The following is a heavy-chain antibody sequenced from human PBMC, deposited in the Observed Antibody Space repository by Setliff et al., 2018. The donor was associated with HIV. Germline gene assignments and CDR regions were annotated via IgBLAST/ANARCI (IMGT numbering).Heavy chain of an antibody. CDR3: AKGDSFVFSYVYPDY. V-gene: IGHV3-30*04. CDR2: ISYDGSNK. J-gene: IGHJ4*02. Sequence: GGSLRLSCAASGFTFSSYAMHWVRQAPGKGLEWVSLISYDGSNKYYANSVKGRFTISRDNSKNTLHLHLNSLRPEDTAVYYCAKGDSFVFSYVYPDYWGPGTLVTVSS. CDR1: GFTFSSYA. D-gene: IGHD3-22*01.